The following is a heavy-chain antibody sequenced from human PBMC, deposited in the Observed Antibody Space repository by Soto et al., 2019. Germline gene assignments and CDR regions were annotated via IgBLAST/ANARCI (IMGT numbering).Heavy chain of an antibody. CDR1: GYSFTSYW. J-gene: IGHJ6*04. CDR2: IYPGDSDT. D-gene: IGHD3-10*01. CDR3: ASPGEGGQQLRDYYGRAV. V-gene: IGHV5-51*01. Sequence: GESLKISCKGSGYSFTSYWIGWVRQMPGKGLEWMGIIYPGDSDTRYSPSFQGQVTISADKSISTAYLQWSSLKASDTAMYYCASPGEGGQQLRDYYGRAVWGKGPRVPFPS.